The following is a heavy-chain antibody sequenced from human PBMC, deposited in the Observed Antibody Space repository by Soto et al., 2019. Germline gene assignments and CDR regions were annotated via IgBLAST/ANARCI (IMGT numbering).Heavy chain of an antibody. CDR1: GFTFSSYA. V-gene: IGHV3-30-3*01. CDR2: ISYDGSNK. D-gene: IGHD4-4*01. Sequence: QVQLVESGGGVVQPARSLRLSCAASGFTFSSYAMHCVRQAPGKGLEWVAVISYDGSNKYYTDSVKGRFTISRDNSKNTLYLQMNNLRAEDTAVYYCARPLWRDDYNWGYFDLWGRGTLVTVSS. J-gene: IGHJ2*01. CDR3: ARPLWRDDYNWGYFDL.